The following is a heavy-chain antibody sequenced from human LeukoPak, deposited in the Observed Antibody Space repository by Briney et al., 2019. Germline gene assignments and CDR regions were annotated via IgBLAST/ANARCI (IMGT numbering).Heavy chain of an antibody. D-gene: IGHD3-10*01. CDR3: ATEARGLGV. Sequence: GGSLRLSCAASGFTFSTYWMTWVRQAPGKGLEWVANIKQDGSEKYYVDSVKGRFTISRDNAENSLYLQMNSLRAEDTAVYYCATEARGLGVWGKGTTVTISS. CDR2: IKQDGSEK. V-gene: IGHV3-7*01. J-gene: IGHJ6*04. CDR1: GFTFSTYW.